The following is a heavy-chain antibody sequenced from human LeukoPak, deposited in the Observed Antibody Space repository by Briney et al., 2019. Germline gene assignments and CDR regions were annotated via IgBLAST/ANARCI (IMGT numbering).Heavy chain of an antibody. CDR3: ARGCAPSAFDI. V-gene: IGHV4-34*01. CDR2: INHSGST. Sequence: SETLSLTCAVYGGSFSGYYWSWIRQPPGKGLEWIGEINHSGSTNYNPSLKSRVTISVDTSKSQFSLKLSSVTAADTAVYYCARGCAPSAFDIWGQGTMVTVSS. CDR1: GGSFSGYY. J-gene: IGHJ3*02.